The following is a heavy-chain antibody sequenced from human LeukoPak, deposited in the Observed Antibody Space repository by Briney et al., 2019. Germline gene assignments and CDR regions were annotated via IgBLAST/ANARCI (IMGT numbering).Heavy chain of an antibody. D-gene: IGHD2/OR15-2a*01. J-gene: IGHJ6*02. V-gene: IGHV1-18*01. Sequence: ASVKVSCKASGYTFTSYGISWARQAPGQGLEWMGWISAYNGNTNYAQKLQGRVTMTTDTSTSTAYMELRSLRSDDTAVYYCARVSPASGYYYYYYYGMDVWGQGTTVTVSS. CDR2: ISAYNGNT. CDR1: GYTFTSYG. CDR3: ARVSPASGYYYYYYYGMDV.